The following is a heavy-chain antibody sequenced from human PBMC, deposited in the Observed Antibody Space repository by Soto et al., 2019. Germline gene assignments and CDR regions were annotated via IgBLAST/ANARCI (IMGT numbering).Heavy chain of an antibody. J-gene: IGHJ4*01. CDR3: VSQRTSVLTQAYFDY. V-gene: IGHV4-4*07. CDR1: GDSFNNYN. Sequence: PSETLSLTCTVSGDSFNNYNWSWIRQPAGKGLEWIGRIYTSGHTDYNPSLKTRVTVSVDTSKNQFSLKLSSVTAADTAVYYCVSQRTSVLTQAYFDYWGPGALVTVSS. D-gene: IGHD2-8*01. CDR2: IYTSGHT.